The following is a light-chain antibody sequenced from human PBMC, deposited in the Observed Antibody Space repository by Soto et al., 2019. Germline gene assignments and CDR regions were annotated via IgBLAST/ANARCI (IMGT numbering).Light chain of an antibody. V-gene: IGKV3-20*01. CDR1: QSISRDS. CDR3: QYYGSSPHT. J-gene: IGKJ4*01. CDR2: GAS. Sequence: EIVLTQSPATLSLSPGERATLSCRASQSISRDSLAWYQHKPDQAPRFLLYGASTRATGVPDRFSGGGSGTDFSLTISRLEPEDFAVYYCQYYGSSPHTFGGGTKVEIK.